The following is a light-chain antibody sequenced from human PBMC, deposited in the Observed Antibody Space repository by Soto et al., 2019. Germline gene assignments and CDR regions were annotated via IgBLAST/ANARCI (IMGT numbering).Light chain of an antibody. V-gene: IGKV3-15*01. J-gene: IGKJ1*01. CDR1: QSVSSN. CDR2: GAS. CDR3: QHYHNWPRT. Sequence: EIVMTQSPATLSVSPGERATLSCRASQSVSSNLAWYQQKPGQAPRLLIYGASTRATGIPASFSGSGSGTAFTLTISSLQSEDFAVYYCQHYHNWPRTFGQGTKVEIK.